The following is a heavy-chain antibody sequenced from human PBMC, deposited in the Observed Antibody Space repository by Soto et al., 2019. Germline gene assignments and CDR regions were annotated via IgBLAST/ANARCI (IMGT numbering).Heavy chain of an antibody. CDR1: GFTFSSYA. CDR2: IIGSGGST. J-gene: IGHJ1*01. Sequence: EVQLLESGGGLVQPGGSLRLSCVASGFTFSSYAMSWVRQAPGKGLEWVSAIIGSGGSTYYADSVKGRFTISRDNSKNTLYLQMNSLSAEDTAVFYCAKAPVPDYGAYGSCVVQHWGQGTLVTVSS. D-gene: IGHD4-17*01. CDR3: AKAPVPDYGAYGSCVVQH. V-gene: IGHV3-23*01.